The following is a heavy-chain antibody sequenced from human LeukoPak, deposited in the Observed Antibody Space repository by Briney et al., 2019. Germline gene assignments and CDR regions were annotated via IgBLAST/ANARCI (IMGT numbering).Heavy chain of an antibody. CDR2: IYYTGST. Sequence: PSETLSVTCSVSGGSVSSLIYYWSWIRQPPGKGLEWVGYIYYTGSTNNPSLKSRVTISLDTSQNQFSLRLSSVTAADTAVYYCARGYSNGDRFDYRGQGTLVTVSS. D-gene: IGHD5-18*01. V-gene: IGHV4-61*01. J-gene: IGHJ4*02. CDR3: ARGYSNGDRFDY. CDR1: GGSVSSLIYY.